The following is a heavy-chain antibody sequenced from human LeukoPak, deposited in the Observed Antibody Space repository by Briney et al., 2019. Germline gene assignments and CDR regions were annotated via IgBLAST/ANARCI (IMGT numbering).Heavy chain of an antibody. CDR3: ARDLLPLGGTLGNWFDP. Sequence: GGSLRLSCVASGFTFNSYNINWVRQAPGKGLEWVAPISGSGGRTFHADSVKGRFTISRDNSMNTLFLQMNSLRVDDTAVYYCARDLLPLGGTLGNWFDPWGQGTLVTVSS. CDR2: ISGSGGRT. CDR1: GFTFNSYN. J-gene: IGHJ5*02. D-gene: IGHD1-26*01. V-gene: IGHV3-23*01.